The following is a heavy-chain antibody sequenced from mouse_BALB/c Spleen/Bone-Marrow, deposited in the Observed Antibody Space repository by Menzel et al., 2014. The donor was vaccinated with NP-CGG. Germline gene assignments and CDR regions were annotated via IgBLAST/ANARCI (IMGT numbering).Heavy chain of an antibody. CDR3: ARSPTGTFAY. CDR1: GYAFSSSW. V-gene: IGHV1-82*01. D-gene: IGHD4-1*01. J-gene: IGHJ3*01. CDR2: IYPGDEST. Sequence: QVQLKESGPELVKPGASVKISCKASGYAFSSSWMNWVMQRPGQGLEWIGRIYPGDESTNYNGKLKGKATLTADKSSSTAYRQLSSLTSVDSAVYFCARSPTGTFAYWGQGTLVTVSA.